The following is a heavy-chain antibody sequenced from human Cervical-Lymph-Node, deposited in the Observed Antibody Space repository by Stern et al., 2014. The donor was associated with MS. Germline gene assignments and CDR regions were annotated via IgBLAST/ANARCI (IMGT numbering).Heavy chain of an antibody. CDR2: IRNKGKNYAT. Sequence: EEHLVESGGGLVQPGGSLKGSCAASGFTFSASVIHWVRQAPGKGLEWVGRIRNKGKNYATAYAVSVKGRFTISRDDSKNTAYLHMSSLKVEDTAVYYCAPSSAIWGRGTMVTVSS. J-gene: IGHJ3*02. CDR3: APSSAI. CDR1: GFTFSASV. V-gene: IGHV3-73*01.